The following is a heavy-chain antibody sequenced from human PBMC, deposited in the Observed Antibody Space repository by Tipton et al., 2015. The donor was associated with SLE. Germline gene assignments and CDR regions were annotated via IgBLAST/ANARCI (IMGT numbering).Heavy chain of an antibody. CDR2: INHSGST. CDR1: GGSFSGYY. CDR3: ARGGIAVAITNWFDP. V-gene: IGHV4-34*01. D-gene: IGHD6-19*01. Sequence: GLVKPSETLSLTCAVYGGSFSGYYWSWIRQPPGKGLEWIGEINHSGSTNYNPSLKSRVTISVDTSKNQFSLKLSSVTAADTAVYYCARGGIAVAITNWFDPWGQGTLVTVSS. J-gene: IGHJ5*02.